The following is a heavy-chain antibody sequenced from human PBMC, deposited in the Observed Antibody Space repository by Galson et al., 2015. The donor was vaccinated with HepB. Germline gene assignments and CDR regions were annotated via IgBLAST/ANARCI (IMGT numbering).Heavy chain of an antibody. CDR1: GFTFSSYA. CDR3: AKVSVEVRGVKDAFDI. J-gene: IGHJ3*02. D-gene: IGHD3-10*01. Sequence: SLRLSCAASGFTFSSYAMSWVRQAPGKGLEWVSAISGSGGSTYYADSVKGRFTISRDNSKNTLYLQMNSLRAEDTAVYYCAKVSVEVRGVKDAFDIWGQGTMVTVSS. V-gene: IGHV3-23*01. CDR2: ISGSGGST.